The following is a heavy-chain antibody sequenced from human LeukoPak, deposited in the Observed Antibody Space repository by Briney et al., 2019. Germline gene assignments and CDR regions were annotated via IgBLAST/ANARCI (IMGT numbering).Heavy chain of an antibody. Sequence: GGSLRLSCAASGFTFSSYSMNWVRQAPGKGLEWVSSISSSSSYIYYADSVKGRFTISRDNAKNSLYLQMNSLRAEDTAVYYCATPDSSGYYYLYWGQGTLVTVSS. J-gene: IGHJ4*02. CDR2: ISSSSSYI. D-gene: IGHD3-22*01. CDR1: GFTFSSYS. V-gene: IGHV3-21*01. CDR3: ATPDSSGYYYLY.